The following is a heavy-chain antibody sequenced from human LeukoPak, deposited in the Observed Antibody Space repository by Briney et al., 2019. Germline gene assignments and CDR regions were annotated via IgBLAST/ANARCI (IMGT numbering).Heavy chain of an antibody. CDR1: GFTFSSYG. V-gene: IGHV3-33*01. J-gene: IGHJ3*02. Sequence: PGGSLRLSCAASGFTFSSYGMHWVRQAPGKGLEWVAVIWYDGSSKYYADSVKGRFTISRDNSKNTLYLQMNSLRAEDTAVYYCARAGSAFDIWGQGTMVTVSS. CDR3: ARAGSAFDI. CDR2: IWYDGSSK.